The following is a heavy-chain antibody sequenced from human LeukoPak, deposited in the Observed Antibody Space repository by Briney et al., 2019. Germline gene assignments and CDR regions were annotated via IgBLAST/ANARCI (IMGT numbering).Heavy chain of an antibody. Sequence: ETLSLTCAVYGGSFSGYYWSWVRQAPGKGLEWVSSISSSSSYIYYADSVKGRFTISRDNAKNSLYLQMNSLRAEDTAVYYFARDLSSSWSGGWYWGQGTLVTVSS. CDR3: ARDLSSSWSGGWY. J-gene: IGHJ4*02. CDR1: GGSFSGYY. D-gene: IGHD6-13*01. CDR2: ISSSSSYI. V-gene: IGHV3-21*01.